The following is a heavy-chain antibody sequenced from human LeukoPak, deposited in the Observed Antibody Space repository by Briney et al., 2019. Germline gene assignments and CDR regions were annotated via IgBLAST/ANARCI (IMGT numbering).Heavy chain of an antibody. D-gene: IGHD3-16*01. CDR2: INPSGGST. CDR3: AKDRRLHLGEFLGRKETNWFDP. J-gene: IGHJ5*02. Sequence: GASVKVSCKASGYTFTSYYMHWVRQAPGQGLEWMGIINPSGGSTSYAQKFQGRVTMTRDMSTSTDYMELSSLRSEDTAVYYCAKDRRLHLGEFLGRKETNWFDPWGQGTLVTVSS. V-gene: IGHV1-46*01. CDR1: GYTFTSYY.